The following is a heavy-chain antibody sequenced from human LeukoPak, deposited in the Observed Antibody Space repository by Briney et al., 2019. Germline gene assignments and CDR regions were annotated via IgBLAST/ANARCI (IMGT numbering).Heavy chain of an antibody. CDR1: GYTFTGYY. D-gene: IGHD6-19*01. Sequence: GASVKVSCKASGYTFTGYYMHWVRQAPGQGLEWMGWINPNSGGTNYAQKFQGRVTMTRDMSTSTVYMELSSLRSEDTAVYYCARDCGSGRRLFDYWGQGTLVTVSS. CDR3: ARDCGSGRRLFDY. V-gene: IGHV1-2*02. CDR2: INPNSGGT. J-gene: IGHJ4*02.